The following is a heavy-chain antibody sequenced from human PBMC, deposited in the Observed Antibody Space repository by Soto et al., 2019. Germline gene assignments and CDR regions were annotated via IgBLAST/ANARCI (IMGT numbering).Heavy chain of an antibody. CDR1: GGSFSGYY. CDR3: TRDTITALFDY. Sequence: QVQLQQWGAGLLKPSETLSLTCAVYGGSFSGYYWTWIRQPPGTGLEWIGEINHSGSTNYNPSLKSRVTISVDTSKNLFSLKLTSVTAADTAVYYFTRDTITALFDYWGQGPLVTVSS. J-gene: IGHJ4*02. D-gene: IGHD3-10*01. V-gene: IGHV4-34*01. CDR2: INHSGST.